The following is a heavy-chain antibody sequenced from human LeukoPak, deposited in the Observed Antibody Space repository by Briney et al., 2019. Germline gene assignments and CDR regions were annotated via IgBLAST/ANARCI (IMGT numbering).Heavy chain of an antibody. CDR2: IYPGDSDT. CDR1: GYSFTNYW. V-gene: IGHV5-51*01. CDR3: ARQKYGVNYSFDY. D-gene: IGHD4-17*01. Sequence: GESLKISCKGSGYSFTNYWIGWVRQTPGKGLEWMGIIYPGDSDTRYSPSFQGQVTISADKSISTAYLQWSSLKASDTAMYYCARQKYGVNYSFDYWGQGTLVTVSS. J-gene: IGHJ4*02.